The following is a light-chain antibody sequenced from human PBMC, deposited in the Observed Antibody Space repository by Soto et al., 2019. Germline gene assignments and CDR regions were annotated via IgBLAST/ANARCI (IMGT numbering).Light chain of an antibody. CDR1: SSDVGNYNY. CDR3: SSYAGSNNYV. Sequence: QSVLTQPPSASGSPGQSVTISCTGTSSDVGNYNYVSWYQQHPDKAPKLIISGVSNRPSGVPDRFSGSKSGNTASLTVSGLQAEDEADYYCSSYAGSNNYVFGTGTKLTVL. J-gene: IGLJ1*01. CDR2: GVS. V-gene: IGLV2-8*01.